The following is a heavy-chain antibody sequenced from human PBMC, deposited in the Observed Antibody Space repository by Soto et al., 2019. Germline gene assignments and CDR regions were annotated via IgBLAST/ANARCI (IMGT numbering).Heavy chain of an antibody. D-gene: IGHD1-7*01. CDR1: GGSISSGTFS. CDR3: ARGETGITQFDP. Sequence: SETLSLTCTVSGGSISSGTFSWTWIRQPPGKGLEWIGYIYHSGSTYSNPSLTSRVTISVDKSKNQFSLTLTSVTAADTAVYFCARGETGITQFDPWGQGALVTVYS. V-gene: IGHV4-30-2*01. CDR2: IYHSGST. J-gene: IGHJ5*02.